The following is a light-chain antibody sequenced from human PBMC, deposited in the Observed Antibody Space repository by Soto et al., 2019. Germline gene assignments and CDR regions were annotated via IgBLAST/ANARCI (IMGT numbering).Light chain of an antibody. V-gene: IGKV3-15*01. CDR3: QQYTTWPRT. CDR1: QSVSSN. J-gene: IGKJ3*01. Sequence: ETVMTQSPATLSVSPGERPTLSCRASQSVSSNLAWYQQKPGQAPRLLIYDASTRATGIPARFSGSGSGTEFTLTISSLQSEDFAVYYCQQYTTWPRTFGPGTKVDIK. CDR2: DAS.